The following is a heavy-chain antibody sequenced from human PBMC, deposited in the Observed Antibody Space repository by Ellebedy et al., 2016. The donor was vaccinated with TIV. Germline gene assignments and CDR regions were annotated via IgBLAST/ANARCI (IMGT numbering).Heavy chain of an antibody. V-gene: IGHV3-48*04. J-gene: IGHJ6*03. CDR3: ARAKNYYMDF. Sequence: GESLKISCAASGFTFSSYRMNWVRQAPGKGLEWLSYITSSSSSLYYADSVKGRFTISRDNAKNSLSLQMDSLRAEDTAVYYCARAKNYYMDFWGKGTTVTVSS. CDR2: ITSSSSSL. CDR1: GFTFSSYR.